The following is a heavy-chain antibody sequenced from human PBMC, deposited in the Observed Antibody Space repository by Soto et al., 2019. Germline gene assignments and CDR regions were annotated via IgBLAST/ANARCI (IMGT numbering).Heavy chain of an antibody. CDR2: IIPIFGTA. CDR1: GGTFSSYA. D-gene: IGHD3-22*01. V-gene: IGHV1-69*13. Sequence: SVKVSCKASGGTFSSYAISWVRQAPGQGLEWMGGIIPIFGTANYAQKFQGRVTITADESTSTAYMELSSLRSEDTAVYYCASAYYDSSGYYYFDYWGQGTLVTVSS. J-gene: IGHJ4*02. CDR3: ASAYYDSSGYYYFDY.